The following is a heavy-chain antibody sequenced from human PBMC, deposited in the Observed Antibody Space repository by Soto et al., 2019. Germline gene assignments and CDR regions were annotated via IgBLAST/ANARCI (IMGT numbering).Heavy chain of an antibody. J-gene: IGHJ4*02. CDR3: ARVGYYDSSGRTPQPY. Sequence: QVQLQQWGAGLLKPSETLSLTCAVYGGSFSGYYWSWIRQPPGKGLEWIGEINHSGSTNYNPSLKSRVTISVDTSKNQFSLKLSSVTAADTAVYYCARVGYYDSSGRTPQPYWGQGTLVTVSS. V-gene: IGHV4-34*01. D-gene: IGHD3-22*01. CDR2: INHSGST. CDR1: GGSFSGYY.